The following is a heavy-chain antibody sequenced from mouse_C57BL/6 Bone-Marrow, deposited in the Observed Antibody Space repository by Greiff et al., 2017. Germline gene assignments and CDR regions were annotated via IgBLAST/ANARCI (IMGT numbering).Heavy chain of an antibody. CDR1: GYTFTDYN. J-gene: IGHJ2*01. V-gene: IGHV1-18*01. CDR3: ARSGCFFDY. D-gene: IGHD3-3*01. Sequence: EVKLQESGPELVKPGASVKIPCKASGYTFTDYNMDWVKQSHGKSLEWIGDINPNNGGTIYNQKFKGKATLTVDKSSSTAYMELRSLTSEDTAVYYWARSGCFFDYWGQGTTLTVSS. CDR2: INPNNGGT.